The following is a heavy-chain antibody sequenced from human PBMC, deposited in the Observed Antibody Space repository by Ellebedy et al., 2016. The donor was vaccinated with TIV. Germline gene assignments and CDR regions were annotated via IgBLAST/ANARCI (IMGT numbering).Heavy chain of an antibody. V-gene: IGHV4-39*07. J-gene: IGHJ4*02. CDR2: IYYSGST. CDR1: GGSISSSSYY. Sequence: SETLSLTXTVSGGSISSSSYYWGWIRQPPGKGLEWIGSIYYSGSTYYNPSLKSRVTISVDTSKNQFSLKLSSVTAADTAVYYCARVAHTAVDYWGQGTLVTVSS. CDR3: ARVAHTAVDY.